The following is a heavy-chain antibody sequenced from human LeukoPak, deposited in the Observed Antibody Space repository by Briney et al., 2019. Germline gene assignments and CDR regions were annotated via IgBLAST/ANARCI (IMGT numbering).Heavy chain of an antibody. CDR3: ARRGYSGWLDC. J-gene: IGHJ4*02. Sequence: GGSLRLSCAASGFTFSSYWMHWVRQAPGKGLVWVSRINSDGSSTSYADSVKGRFTISRDNSKNTLYLQMNSLTVDDTAVYYCARRGYSGWLDCWGQGTLVTVSS. V-gene: IGHV3-74*01. D-gene: IGHD6-19*01. CDR1: GFTFSSYW. CDR2: INSDGSST.